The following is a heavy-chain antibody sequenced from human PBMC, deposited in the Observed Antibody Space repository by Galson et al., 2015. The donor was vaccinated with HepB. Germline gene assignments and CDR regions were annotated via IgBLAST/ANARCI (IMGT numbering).Heavy chain of an antibody. CDR3: ARDLSNYSSSWYGIYYYYYYGMDV. CDR2: IWYDGSNK. V-gene: IGHV3-33*01. J-gene: IGHJ6*02. Sequence: SLRLSCAASGFTFSSYGMHWVRQAPGKGLEWVAVIWYDGSNKYYADSVKGRFTISRDNSKNTLYLQMNSLRAEDTAVYYCARDLSNYSSSWYGIYYYYYYGMDVWGQGTTVTVSS. D-gene: IGHD6-13*01. CDR1: GFTFSSYG.